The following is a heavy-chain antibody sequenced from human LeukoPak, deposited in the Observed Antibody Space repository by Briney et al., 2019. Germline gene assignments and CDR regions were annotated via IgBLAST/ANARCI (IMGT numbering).Heavy chain of an antibody. D-gene: IGHD3-3*01. J-gene: IGHJ4*02. CDR3: ARDDFWSGYYTPDY. Sequence: GGSLRLSCAASGFTFSSYSMNWVRQAPGKGLELVSYISSSSSTIYYADSVKGRFTISRDNAKNSLYLQMNSLRAEDTAVYYCARDDFWSGYYTPDYWGQGTLVTVSS. CDR1: GFTFSSYS. V-gene: IGHV3-48*01. CDR2: ISSSSSTI.